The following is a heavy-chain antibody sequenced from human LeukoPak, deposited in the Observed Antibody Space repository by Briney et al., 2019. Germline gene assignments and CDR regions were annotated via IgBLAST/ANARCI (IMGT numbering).Heavy chain of an antibody. CDR1: GASISSSNYY. D-gene: IGHD5-24*01. Sequence: SETLSLTCAVSGASISSSNYYWSWIRQPPGKGLEWIGEINHSGSTNYNPSLKSRVTISVDTSKNQFSLKLSSVTAADTAVYYCARASRWLQFADYWGQGTLVTVSS. V-gene: IGHV4-39*07. CDR2: INHSGST. CDR3: ARASRWLQFADY. J-gene: IGHJ4*02.